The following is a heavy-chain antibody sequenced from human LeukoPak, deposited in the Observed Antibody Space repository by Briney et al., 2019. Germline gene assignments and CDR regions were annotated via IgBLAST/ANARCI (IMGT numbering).Heavy chain of an antibody. Sequence: GGSLRLSCAASGFTFSDYYMSWIRQAPGKGLEWVSSISSSSSYIYYADSVKGRFTISRDNAKNSLYLQMNSLRAEDTAVYYCARETIAAAGKGFDPWGQGTLVTVSS. CDR1: GFTFSDYY. CDR2: ISSSSSYI. D-gene: IGHD6-13*01. V-gene: IGHV3-11*06. CDR3: ARETIAAAGKGFDP. J-gene: IGHJ5*02.